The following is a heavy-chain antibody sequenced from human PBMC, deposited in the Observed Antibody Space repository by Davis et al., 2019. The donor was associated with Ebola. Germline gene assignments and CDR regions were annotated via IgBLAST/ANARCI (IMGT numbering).Heavy chain of an antibody. Sequence: GESLKISCKGSGYSFTSYWIGWVRQTPGKGLEWMGIIYPGDSDTRYSPSFQGQVTISADKSISTAYLQWSSLKGSDTAMYYCARSAYYYGSGSYRVYYYYGMDVWGQGTTVTVSS. V-gene: IGHV5-51*01. CDR3: ARSAYYYGSGSYRVYYYYGMDV. J-gene: IGHJ6*02. CDR1: GYSFTSYW. D-gene: IGHD3-10*01. CDR2: IYPGDSDT.